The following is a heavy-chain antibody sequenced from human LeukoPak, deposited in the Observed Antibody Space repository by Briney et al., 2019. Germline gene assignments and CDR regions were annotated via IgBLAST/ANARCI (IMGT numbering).Heavy chain of an antibody. J-gene: IGHJ4*02. Sequence: GGSLRLSCAASAFTFRNYGMHWVRQAPGKGLEWVAVIWYDGSNKYYADSVKGRFTISRDNSRNTLYLQMNSLRAEDTAVYYCARVIKGSGSYYSDYWGQGTLVTVSS. V-gene: IGHV3-33*01. D-gene: IGHD3-10*01. CDR1: AFTFRNYG. CDR3: ARVIKGSGSYYSDY. CDR2: IWYDGSNK.